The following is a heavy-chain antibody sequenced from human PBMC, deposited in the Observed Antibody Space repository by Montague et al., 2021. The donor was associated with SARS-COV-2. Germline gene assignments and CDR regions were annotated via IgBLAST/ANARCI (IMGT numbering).Heavy chain of an antibody. V-gene: IGHV4-4*08. CDR1: GGSIRNYY. CDR2: IYDSGNV. Sequence: SETLSLTCAVSGGSIRNYYWSWIRQPPGTGLEWIAYIYDSGNVDYNPSLRSRVTIFVDTSKNQFSLKLSSVTAADTAVYYCAVQTDYYYYTLDVWGQGTTAAVS. J-gene: IGHJ6*02. CDR3: AVQTDYYYYTLDV.